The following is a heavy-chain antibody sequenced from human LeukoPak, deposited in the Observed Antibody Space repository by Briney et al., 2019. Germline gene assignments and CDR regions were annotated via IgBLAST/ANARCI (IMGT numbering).Heavy chain of an antibody. D-gene: IGHD2-15*01. J-gene: IGHJ4*02. V-gene: IGHV1-2*02. CDR3: ARSVVVATPSYG. CDR1: GYTFTGYY. CDR2: INPNSGGT. Sequence: ASVKVSCKASGYTFTGYYMHWVRQAPGRGLEWMGWINPNSGGTNYAQKFQGRVTMTRDTSISTAYLELSRLRSDDTAVYYCARSVVVATPSYGWGQGTLVTVSS.